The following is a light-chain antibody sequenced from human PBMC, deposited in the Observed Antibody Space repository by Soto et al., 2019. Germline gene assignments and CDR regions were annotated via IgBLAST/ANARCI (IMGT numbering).Light chain of an antibody. Sequence: QSALSQPASVSGSHGQSITISCAGTRDEIGAYDYVSWYQQHPGNAPKLLVYEVTNRPSGVSDRFSGSKSGNTASLTISGLEAEDEADYYCNSYTNSSAVVFGGGTKVTVL. CDR1: RDEIGAYDY. J-gene: IGLJ2*01. CDR2: EVT. V-gene: IGLV2-14*01. CDR3: NSYTNSSAVV.